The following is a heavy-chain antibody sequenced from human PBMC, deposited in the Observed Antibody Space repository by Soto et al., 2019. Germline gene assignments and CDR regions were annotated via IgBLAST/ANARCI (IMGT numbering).Heavy chain of an antibody. J-gene: IGHJ4*02. V-gene: IGHV4-59*02. CDR1: GGSVRNYY. CDR3: ARYSYGGFHFDY. CDR2: IHYSGST. D-gene: IGHD5-12*01. Sequence: PSETMSLTCAVSGGSVRNYYWGWMRQPPGKGLEWIGYIHYSGSTNYNPSLESRVTMSVDTSKSQFSLKLTSVSAADTAVYYCARYSYGGFHFDYWGQGTLVTVSS.